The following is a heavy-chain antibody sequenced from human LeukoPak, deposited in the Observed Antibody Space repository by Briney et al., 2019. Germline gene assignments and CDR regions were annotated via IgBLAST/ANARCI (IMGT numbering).Heavy chain of an antibody. CDR1: GYSISSGYY. V-gene: IGHV4-38-2*01. CDR3: ARVVSSSWYGNWFDP. D-gene: IGHD6-13*01. Sequence: SETLSLTCAVSGYSISSGYYWGWIWQPPGKGLEWIGSIYHSGSTYYNPSLKSRVTISVDTSKNQFSLKLSSVTAADTAVYYCARVVSSSWYGNWFDPWGQGTLVTVSS. J-gene: IGHJ5*02. CDR2: IYHSGST.